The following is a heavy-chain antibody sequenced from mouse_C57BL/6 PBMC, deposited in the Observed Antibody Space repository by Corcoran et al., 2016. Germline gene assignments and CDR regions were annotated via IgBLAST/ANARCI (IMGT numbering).Heavy chain of an antibody. D-gene: IGHD1-1*01. CDR3: GRLGYYGLFAY. CDR2: INPDSRTI. CDR1: GIDYSKYR. J-gene: IGHJ3*01. V-gene: IGHV4-1*01. Sequence: EVKLLQSGDGLVQPGGSLTLSCAASGIDYSKYRMSWVRRAPGEGLEWIGEINPDSRTINYAPSLKDKCIISRDNSKNTLFLQMSKVRSADTALYYCGRLGYYGLFAYWGQGTLVTVSA.